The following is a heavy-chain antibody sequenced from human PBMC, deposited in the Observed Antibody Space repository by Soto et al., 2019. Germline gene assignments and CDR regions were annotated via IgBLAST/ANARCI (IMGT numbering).Heavy chain of an antibody. CDR2: IYYSGST. D-gene: IGHD3-3*01. J-gene: IGHJ4*01. CDR3: AISYRSAVNTYEY. CDR1: CGSISSCGYY. V-gene: IGHV4-31*03. Sequence: SETLSVTCTVSCGSISSCGYYWSWIRQHPGKGLEWIGYIYYSGSTYYNPSLKSRVTISVDTSKNQFSLKLSSVTAADTAVYYCAISYRSAVNTYEYWGHATRVTVPS.